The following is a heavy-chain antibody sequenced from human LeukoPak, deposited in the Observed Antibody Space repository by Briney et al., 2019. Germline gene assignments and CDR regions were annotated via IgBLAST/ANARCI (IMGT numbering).Heavy chain of an antibody. Sequence: GGSLRLSCAASEFTFSNAWMSWVRQAPGKGLEWVGRINSKTDGGTTDYAAPVKGRFTISRDDSKNTLYLQMNSLKTEDTAVYYCTTDRMGLHYWGQGTLVTVSS. V-gene: IGHV3-15*01. CDR2: INSKTDGGTT. J-gene: IGHJ4*02. CDR3: TTDRMGLHY. CDR1: EFTFSNAW. D-gene: IGHD2-8*01.